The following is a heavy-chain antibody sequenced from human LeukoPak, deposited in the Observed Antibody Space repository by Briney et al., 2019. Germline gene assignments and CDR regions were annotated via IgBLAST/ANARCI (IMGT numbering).Heavy chain of an antibody. CDR1: GGSISSYY. CDR2: IYYSGST. V-gene: IGHV4-59*08. D-gene: IGHD6-13*01. Sequence: SETLSLTCTVSGGSISSYYWGWIRQPPGKGLGWIGYIYYSGSTNYNPSLKSRVTISVDTSKNQFSLKLSSVTAADTAVYYCTTFRYSSSWYFFDYWGQGTLVTVSS. J-gene: IGHJ4*02. CDR3: TTFRYSSSWYFFDY.